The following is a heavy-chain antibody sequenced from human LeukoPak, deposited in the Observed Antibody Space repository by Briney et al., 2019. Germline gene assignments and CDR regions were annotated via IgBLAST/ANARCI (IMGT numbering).Heavy chain of an antibody. J-gene: IGHJ4*02. D-gene: IGHD2-2*01. Sequence: QSGGSLRLSCAASGFTVSSSYMGWVRQAPGKGLEWVSVLYTGGSAYYADSVKGRFTISRDNSKNTLYLQMNSLRAEDTAVYYCAKDRCSSTSCYFDYWGQGTLVTVSS. CDR2: LYTGGSA. CDR1: GFTVSSSY. CDR3: AKDRCSSTSCYFDY. V-gene: IGHV3-53*01.